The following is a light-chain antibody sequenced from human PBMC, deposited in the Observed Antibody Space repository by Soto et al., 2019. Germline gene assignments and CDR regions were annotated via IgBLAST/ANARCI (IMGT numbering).Light chain of an antibody. CDR1: QSVSSN. CDR3: QQYDKWPPIT. V-gene: IGKV3-15*01. J-gene: IGKJ5*01. CDR2: GAS. Sequence: EIVMTQSPATLSVSPGERATLSCRASQSVSSNLAWYQQKPGQAPRLLIYGASTRATGIPARFSGSGSGTDFSLTISSLQSEDCAVYYCQQYDKWPPITFGQGTRLEIK.